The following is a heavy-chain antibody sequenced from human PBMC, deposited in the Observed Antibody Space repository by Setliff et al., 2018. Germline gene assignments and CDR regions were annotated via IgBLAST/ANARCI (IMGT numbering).Heavy chain of an antibody. CDR2: IKQDGSEK. D-gene: IGHD3-3*01. CDR3: ARDATYYDFWSDYSPDAFDI. V-gene: IGHV3-7*01. Sequence: TWIRQAPGKGLEWVANIKQDGSEKYYVDSVKGRFTISRDNAKNSLYLQMNSLRAEDTAMYYCARDATYYDFWSDYSPDAFDIWGQGTMVTVSS. J-gene: IGHJ3*02.